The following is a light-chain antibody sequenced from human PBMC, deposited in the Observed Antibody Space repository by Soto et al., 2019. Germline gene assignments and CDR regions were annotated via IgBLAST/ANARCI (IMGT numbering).Light chain of an antibody. CDR1: GDDVGGYNY. J-gene: IGLJ1*01. CDR3: CSFAGPYTPFV. V-gene: IGLV2-11*01. Sequence: QSALTQPRSVSGSPGQSVTISCTGTGDDVGGYNYVSWYQQHPGKTPKLMIYDVTKRPSGVPDRFSGARSGNTASLTISGLQADDEADSYCCSFAGPYTPFVFGTGTKVTVL. CDR2: DVT.